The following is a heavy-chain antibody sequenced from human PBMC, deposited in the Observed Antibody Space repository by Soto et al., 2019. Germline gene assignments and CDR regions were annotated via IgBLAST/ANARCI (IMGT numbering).Heavy chain of an antibody. V-gene: IGHV4-34*01. D-gene: IGHD1-7*01. CDR3: ARTRYNWNYGDWFDP. Sequence: TSETLSLTCAVYGGSFSGYYWSWIRQPPGKGLEWIGEINHSGSTNYNPSLKSRVTISVDTSKNQFSLKLSSVTAADTAVYYCARTRYNWNYGDWFDPWGQGTLVTVSS. CDR1: GGSFSGYY. CDR2: INHSGST. J-gene: IGHJ5*02.